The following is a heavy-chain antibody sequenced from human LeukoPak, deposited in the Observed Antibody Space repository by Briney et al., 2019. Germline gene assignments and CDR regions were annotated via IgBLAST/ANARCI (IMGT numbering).Heavy chain of an antibody. CDR3: ASQYDSSGYLVGFDY. Sequence: SETLSLTCTVSDGSISSGSYYWAWIRQPPGKGPEWIGSIYYNGNTYYNPSLKSRVTISIDTSNNKFSLKLTSMTAADTAVYYRASQYDSSGYLVGFDYWGQGTLVTVSS. J-gene: IGHJ4*02. V-gene: IGHV4-39*01. D-gene: IGHD3-22*01. CDR2: IYYNGNT. CDR1: DGSISSGSYY.